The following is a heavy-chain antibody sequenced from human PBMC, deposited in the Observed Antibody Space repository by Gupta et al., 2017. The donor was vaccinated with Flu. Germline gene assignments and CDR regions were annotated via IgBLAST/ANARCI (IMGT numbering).Heavy chain of an antibody. J-gene: IGHJ4*02. Sequence: QVQLQESGPRLVKASATLSPTCTVSGASISNYYWSWIRQPAGKGLEWIGRIYASGSINYNPSLRSRLSMTLDTAKNQVSLRLNSVTDADTAVYYCATTYYNVWSDSYRGDYWGQGTLVTVSS. V-gene: IGHV4-4*07. CDR1: GASISNYY. CDR3: ATTYYNVWSDSYRGDY. CDR2: IYASGSI. D-gene: IGHD3-3*01.